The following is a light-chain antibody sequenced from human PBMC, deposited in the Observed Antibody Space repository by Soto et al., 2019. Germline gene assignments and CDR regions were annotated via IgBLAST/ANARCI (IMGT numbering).Light chain of an antibody. Sequence: QSALTQPASVSGSPGQSITISCTGTSSDVGGYNYVSWYQQHPGKAPKLMIYEVSNRPSGVSNRFSGSKSGNTASLTISVLQAEDEADYYCSSYTSSSPHVVFGGGTKLTVL. CDR3: SSYTSSSPHVV. CDR1: SSDVGGYNY. J-gene: IGLJ2*01. V-gene: IGLV2-14*01. CDR2: EVS.